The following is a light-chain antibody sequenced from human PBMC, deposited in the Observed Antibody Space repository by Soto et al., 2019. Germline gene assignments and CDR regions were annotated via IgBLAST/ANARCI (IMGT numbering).Light chain of an antibody. V-gene: IGKV3-15*01. J-gene: IGKJ1*01. CDR3: QQYNNWHPWT. Sequence: IVMTQSPSTLSVSPGERATLSCRASQSVSSNLAWYQQKPGQAPRLLIYGASTRATGIPARFSGSGSGAEFTLTISSLQSEDFAVHYCQQYNNWHPWTFGQGTKVDIK. CDR2: GAS. CDR1: QSVSSN.